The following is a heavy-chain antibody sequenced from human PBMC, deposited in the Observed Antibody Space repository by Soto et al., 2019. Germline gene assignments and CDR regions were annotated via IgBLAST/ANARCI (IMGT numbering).Heavy chain of an antibody. V-gene: IGHV1-69*13. CDR3: ARDSGAKLSSS. CDR2: IVPIYRTA. J-gene: IGHJ4*02. Sequence: GASVKVSCKASGGTFSSYRFNWVRQARGQGLEWLGGIVPIYRTADYAQKFQGRVTITADESTRTVYLELSSLKSHGTALYYCARDSGAKLSSSWGQGTLVTVSS. D-gene: IGHD6-13*01. CDR1: GGTFSSYR.